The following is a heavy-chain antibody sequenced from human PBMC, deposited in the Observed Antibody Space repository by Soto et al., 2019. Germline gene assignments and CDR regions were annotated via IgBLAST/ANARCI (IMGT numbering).Heavy chain of an antibody. D-gene: IGHD5-12*01. CDR1: GFTFSSYA. Sequence: TGGSLRLSCAASGFTFSSYAMHWVRQAPGKGLEWVAVISYDGSNKYYADSVKGRFTISRDNSKNTLYLQMNSLRAEDTAVYYCAREAEMATTNDAFDIWGQGTMVTVSS. CDR3: AREAEMATTNDAFDI. CDR2: ISYDGSNK. V-gene: IGHV3-30-3*01. J-gene: IGHJ3*02.